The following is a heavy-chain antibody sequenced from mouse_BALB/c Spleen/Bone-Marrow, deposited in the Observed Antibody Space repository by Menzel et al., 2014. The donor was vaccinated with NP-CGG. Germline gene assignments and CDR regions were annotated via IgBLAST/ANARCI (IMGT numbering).Heavy chain of an antibody. V-gene: IGHV1-4*01. CDR3: SRSTFAHVMDS. CDR1: GYTFTSYT. Sequence: VQLQQSGAELARPGASVKMSCKASGYTFTSYTMHWVEQRPGQGLEWIGYITPNSDHTNYNQKFKDRATLTADKSSSTAYMQLSSLTSEDSAIYYCSRSTFAHVMDSWGQGTSVTVSS. J-gene: IGHJ4*01. D-gene: IGHD4-1*02. CDR2: ITPNSDHT.